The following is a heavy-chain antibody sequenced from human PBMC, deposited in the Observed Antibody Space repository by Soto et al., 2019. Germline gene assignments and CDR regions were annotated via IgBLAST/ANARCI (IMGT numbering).Heavy chain of an antibody. Sequence: EVQLAESGGGMVQPGGSLRLSCVASGFTFSSYDMHWVRQAPGKGLEYVSSISSNGGTTYYGNSVKGRFTISRDNSKNTLYLQMGSLGAMAMAVYFCVRRVSGNYDYWGQGTLVTVSS. D-gene: IGHD1-7*01. CDR1: GFTFSSYD. CDR3: VRRVSGNYDY. CDR2: ISSNGGTT. J-gene: IGHJ4*02. V-gene: IGHV3-64*01.